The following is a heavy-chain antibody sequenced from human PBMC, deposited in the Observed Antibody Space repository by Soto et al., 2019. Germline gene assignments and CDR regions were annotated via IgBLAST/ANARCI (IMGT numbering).Heavy chain of an antibody. J-gene: IGHJ4*02. CDR2: ISAYNGNT. Sequence: GASVELSSKASGEGFTSCGISWARQSPGQGLEWMGWISAYNGNTNYAQKLQGRVTMTTDTSTSTAYMELRSLRSDDTAVYYCARDLGDYYDSSGYYNDYWGQGTLVTVSS. CDR1: GEGFTSCG. CDR3: ARDLGDYYDSSGYYNDY. V-gene: IGHV1-18*01. D-gene: IGHD3-22*01.